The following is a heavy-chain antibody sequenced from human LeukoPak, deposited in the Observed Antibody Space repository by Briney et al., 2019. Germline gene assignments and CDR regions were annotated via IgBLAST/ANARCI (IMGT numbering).Heavy chain of an antibody. J-gene: IGHJ4*02. CDR3: ARAGDSSSWFGLTYFDY. CDR1: GFTFSSYW. Sequence: GGSLRLSCAASGFTFSSYWMSWVRQAPGKGLEWVANIKQDGSEKYYVDSVKGRFTISRDNAKNSLYLQMNSLRAEDTAVYYCARAGDSSSWFGLTYFDYWGQGTLVTVSS. V-gene: IGHV3-7*01. D-gene: IGHD6-13*01. CDR2: IKQDGSEK.